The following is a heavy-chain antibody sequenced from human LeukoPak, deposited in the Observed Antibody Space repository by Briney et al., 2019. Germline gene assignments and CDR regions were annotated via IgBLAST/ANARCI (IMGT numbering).Heavy chain of an antibody. CDR3: AELGITMIGGV. D-gene: IGHD3-10*02. CDR2: ISRSSSYI. V-gene: IGHV3-21*01. CDR1: GFTFSTYS. J-gene: IGHJ6*04. Sequence: GGSLRLSCVDSGFTFSTYSMNWVRQAPGKGLEWVSSISRSSSYIYYGDSVKGRFTISRDNAKNSLYLQMNSLRAEDTAVYYCAELGITMIGGVWGKGTTVTISS.